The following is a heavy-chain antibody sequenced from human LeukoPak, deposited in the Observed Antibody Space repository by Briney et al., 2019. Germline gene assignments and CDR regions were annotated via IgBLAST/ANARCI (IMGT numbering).Heavy chain of an antibody. CDR2: IYSDGST. CDR3: ARDPGGGPTHGY. V-gene: IGHV3-66*02. J-gene: IGHJ4*02. Sequence: PGGSLRISCAASGFTVGNNYMSWVRQAPGKGLEWVSVIYSDGSTYYADSVKARFTISRDNSKNTLYLQMNSQRADDTAVYYCARDPGGGPTHGYWGQGTLVTVSS. CDR1: GFTVGNNY. D-gene: IGHD1-26*01.